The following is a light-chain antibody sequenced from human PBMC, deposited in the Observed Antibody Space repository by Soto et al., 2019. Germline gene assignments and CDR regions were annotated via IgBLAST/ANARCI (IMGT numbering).Light chain of an antibody. V-gene: IGLV1-40*01. J-gene: IGLJ1*01. CDR1: SSNTGAGYD. Sequence: QSALTQPPPVSGAPGQRVTISCTGNSSNTGAGYDVHWYQQLPGTAPKLLIYGNSNRPSGVPDRFSGSKSGTSASLAITGLQAEDEADYYCQSYRVFGTGTKVTVL. CDR3: QSYRV. CDR2: GNS.